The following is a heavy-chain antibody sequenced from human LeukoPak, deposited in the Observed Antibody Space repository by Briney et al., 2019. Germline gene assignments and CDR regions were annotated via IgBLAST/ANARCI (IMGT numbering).Heavy chain of an antibody. CDR1: GFTFSSYA. D-gene: IGHD4-11*01. CDR2: ISGSGGNT. CDR3: AKDDPNDYMPWIY. J-gene: IGHJ4*02. Sequence: GGSLRLSCAASGFTFSSYAMSWVRQAPGKGLEWVSLISGSGGNTYYADSVKGRFTISRDNSKNTLYPQMNSLRADDTAVYYCAKDDPNDYMPWIYWGQGTLVTVSS. V-gene: IGHV3-23*01.